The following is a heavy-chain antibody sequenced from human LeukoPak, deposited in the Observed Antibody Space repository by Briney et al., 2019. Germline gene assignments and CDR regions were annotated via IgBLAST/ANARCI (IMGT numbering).Heavy chain of an antibody. V-gene: IGHV3-23*01. CDR1: GFTFSSSA. D-gene: IGHD4-17*01. J-gene: IGHJ6*02. CDR2: ISGSGGST. CDR3: AKGHYGDYVTYGMDV. Sequence: GGSLRLSCAASGFTFSSSAMNWVRQAPGKGLEWVSVISGSGGSTYYADSVKGRFTISRDNSKNTLYLQINSLRAEDTAVYYCAKGHYGDYVTYGMDVWGQGTTVTVSS.